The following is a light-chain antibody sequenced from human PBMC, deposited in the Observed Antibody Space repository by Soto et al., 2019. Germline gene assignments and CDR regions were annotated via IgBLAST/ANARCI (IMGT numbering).Light chain of an antibody. CDR3: QQRSNWPST. CDR1: QSVSSY. CDR2: DAS. J-gene: IGKJ4*01. V-gene: IGKV3-11*01. Sequence: VLTQSPATLSLSPGDRATLSCRASQSVSSYLAWYQQQPGQAPRLLIYDASNRATGIPARFSGSGSGTDFTLTITSLEPEDFAVYYCQQRSNWPSTFGGGTKVEIK.